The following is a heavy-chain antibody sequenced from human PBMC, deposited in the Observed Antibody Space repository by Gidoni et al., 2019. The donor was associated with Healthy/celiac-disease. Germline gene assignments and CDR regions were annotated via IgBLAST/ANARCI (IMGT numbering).Heavy chain of an antibody. CDR2: INPNRGGT. Sequence: QVQLVQSGAEVKKPGASVQVSCKASGYTFTGYYMHWVRQAPGQGLEWMGWINPNRGGTNYAQKFQGRVTMTRDTSISTAYMELSRLRSDDTAVYYCARDWEGWFDPWGQGTLVTVSS. D-gene: IGHD1-26*01. CDR1: GYTFTGYY. V-gene: IGHV1-2*02. J-gene: IGHJ5*02. CDR3: ARDWEGWFDP.